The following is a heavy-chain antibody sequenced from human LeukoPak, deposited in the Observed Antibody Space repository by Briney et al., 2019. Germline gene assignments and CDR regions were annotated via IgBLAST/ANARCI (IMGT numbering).Heavy chain of an antibody. CDR3: ARTHDYGDYRLDWFDP. CDR2: IIPIFGTA. Sequence: SVKVSCKASGGTFSSYAISWVRQAPGQGLEWMGGIIPIFGTANYAQKFQGRVTITRDTSASTAYMELSSLRSEDTAVYYCARTHDYGDYRLDWFDPWGQGTLVTVSS. J-gene: IGHJ5*02. CDR1: GGTFSSYA. V-gene: IGHV1-69*05. D-gene: IGHD4-17*01.